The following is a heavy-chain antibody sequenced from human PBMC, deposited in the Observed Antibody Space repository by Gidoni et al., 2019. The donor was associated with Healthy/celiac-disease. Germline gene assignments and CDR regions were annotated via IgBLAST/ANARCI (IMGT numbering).Heavy chain of an antibody. J-gene: IGHJ5*02. V-gene: IGHV5-51*03. D-gene: IGHD3-10*01. CDR2: IYPGDSDT. CDR1: GYSFTSYW. CDR3: ARAGGVLWFGELKEPPNWFDP. Sequence: EVQLVQSGAEVQKPGESLKISCKGSGYSFTSYWIGWVRQMPGKGLEWMGIIYPGDSDTRYSPSFQGQVTISADKSISTAYLQWSSLKASDTAMYYCARAGGVLWFGELKEPPNWFDPWGQGTLVTVSS.